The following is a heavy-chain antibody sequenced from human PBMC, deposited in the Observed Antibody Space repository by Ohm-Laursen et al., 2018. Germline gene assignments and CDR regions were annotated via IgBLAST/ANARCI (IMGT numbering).Heavy chain of an antibody. J-gene: IGHJ5*02. D-gene: IGHD5-18*01. CDR1: GYTFTGYY. CDR2: INPNSGGT. CDR3: ARVDTAMLS. Sequence: GASVKVSCNASGYTFTGYYMHWVRQAPGQGLEWMGWINPNSGGTNYAQKFQGRVTMTRDTSTSTVYMELSSLRSEDTAVYYCARVDTAMLSWGQGTLVTVSS. V-gene: IGHV1-2*02.